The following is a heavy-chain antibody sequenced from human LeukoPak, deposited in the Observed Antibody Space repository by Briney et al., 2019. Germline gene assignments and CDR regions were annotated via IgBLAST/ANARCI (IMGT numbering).Heavy chain of an antibody. V-gene: IGHV4-59*12. Sequence: PSETLSLTCTVSGGSISSYYWSWIRQPPGKGLEWIGYIYYSGSTNYNPSLKSRVTISVDTSKNQFSLKLSSVTAADTAVYYCARGSSYYGSGSYYGWGQGTLVTVSS. D-gene: IGHD3-10*01. J-gene: IGHJ4*02. CDR2: IYYSGST. CDR1: GGSISSYY. CDR3: ARGSSYYGSGSYYG.